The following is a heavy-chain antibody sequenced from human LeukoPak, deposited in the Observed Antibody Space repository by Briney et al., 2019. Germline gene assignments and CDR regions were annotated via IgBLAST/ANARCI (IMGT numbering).Heavy chain of an antibody. CDR1: GYTFTSYG. V-gene: IGHV1-18*01. CDR2: ISAYNGNT. J-gene: IGHJ4*02. D-gene: IGHD3-10*01. CDR3: ARLGITMVRGVIITSVSFDY. Sequence: GASVKVSCRASGYTFTSYGISWVRQAPGQGLEWMGWISAYNGNTNYAQKLQGRVTMTTDTSTSTAYMELRSLRSDDTAVYYCARLGITMVRGVIITSVSFDYWGQGTLVTVSS.